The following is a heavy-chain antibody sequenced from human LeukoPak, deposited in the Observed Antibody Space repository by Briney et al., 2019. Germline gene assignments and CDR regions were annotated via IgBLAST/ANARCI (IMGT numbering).Heavy chain of an antibody. CDR3: AKGQTQGVVTGDAFDI. Sequence: GGSLRLSCAASGFTFTKYWMTWVRQAPGKGLEWVGNIKQDGSDKNYMDSVKGRFTISRDNSKNSLYLQMNSLRTEDTALYYRAKGQTQGVVTGDAFDIWGQGTMVTVSS. CDR2: IKQDGSDK. D-gene: IGHD2-21*02. V-gene: IGHV3-7*03. J-gene: IGHJ3*02. CDR1: GFTFTKYW.